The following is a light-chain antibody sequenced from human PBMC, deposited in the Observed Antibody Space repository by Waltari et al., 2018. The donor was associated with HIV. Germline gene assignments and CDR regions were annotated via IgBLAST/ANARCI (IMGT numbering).Light chain of an antibody. CDR2: WAS. Sequence: DIVLTQSPESLTVSLGEGASISCKSSQTLFYSPDNKNHLAWYQQKAGQSPKLLLSWASGRQPGVPDRFSGSGSGTNLTRTIAILQAEDVATYYCQQSYSTPLTFGPGTTVHI. J-gene: IGKJ3*01. CDR1: QTLFYSPDNKNH. CDR3: QQSYSTPLT. V-gene: IGKV4-1*01.